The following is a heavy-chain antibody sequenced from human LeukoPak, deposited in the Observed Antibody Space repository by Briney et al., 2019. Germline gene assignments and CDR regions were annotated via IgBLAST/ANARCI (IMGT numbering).Heavy chain of an antibody. CDR1: GLTFSSYA. D-gene: IGHD3-3*01. CDR2: ISGSGGST. V-gene: IGHV3-23*01. J-gene: IGHJ4*02. Sequence: PGGSLRLSCAASGLTFSSYAMSWVRQAPGKGLEWVSAISGSGGSTYYADSVKGRFTISRDNSKNTLYLQMNSLRAEDTAVYYCAKSAGYYTDCALDYWGQGTLVTVSS. CDR3: AKSAGYYTDCALDY.